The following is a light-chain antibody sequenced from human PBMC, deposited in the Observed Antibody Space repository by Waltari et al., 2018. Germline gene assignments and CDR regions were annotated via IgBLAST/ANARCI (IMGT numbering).Light chain of an antibody. CDR2: TSS. J-gene: IGKJ2*01. V-gene: IGKV1-9*01. CDR1: QYINTC. Sequence: QLTQSPSSLSASVGXXXTITCRASQYINTCVSWYQLKPGKAPKLLISTSSTLQTGVPSRFSGSGSGPDFTLTITSLQPEDLATYYCQQLNTYPYTFGQGTKLEIK. CDR3: QQLNTYPYT.